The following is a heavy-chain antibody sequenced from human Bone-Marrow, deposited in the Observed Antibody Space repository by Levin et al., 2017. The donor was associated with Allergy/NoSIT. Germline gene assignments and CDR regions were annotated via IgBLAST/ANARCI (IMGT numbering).Heavy chain of an antibody. CDR2: VIPSGYNT. CDR1: GFTFSDYA. Sequence: LSLTCAASGFTFSDYAMTWVRQAPGKGLEWVSAVIPSGYNTYYADSIQGRFTISRDNSKNTLYLQMNSLRVEDTAVYYCAKAFGVYNSATSGFHFYDFWGQGTLVSVSS. CDR3: AKAFGVYNSATSGFHFYDF. V-gene: IGHV3-23*01. D-gene: IGHD3-16*01. J-gene: IGHJ4*02.